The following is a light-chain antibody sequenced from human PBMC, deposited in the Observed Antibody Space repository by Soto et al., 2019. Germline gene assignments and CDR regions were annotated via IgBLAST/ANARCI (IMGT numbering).Light chain of an antibody. V-gene: IGKV3-11*01. CDR1: QNVRAF. J-gene: IGKJ1*01. CDR3: QQHSHWPPWT. CDR2: AAS. Sequence: EVVLTQSPATLSLSPGERATLSCRASQNVRAFLDWYQQKPGQAPRLLIYAASNRATGIPDRFSGSGSGTDFTLTISSLEPEDFAVYYCQQHSHWPPWTFGQGTRVDIQ.